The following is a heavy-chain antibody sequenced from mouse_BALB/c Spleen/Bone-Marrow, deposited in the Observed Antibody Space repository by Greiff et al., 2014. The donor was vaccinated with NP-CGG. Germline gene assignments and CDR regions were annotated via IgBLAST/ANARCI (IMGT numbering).Heavy chain of an antibody. V-gene: IGHV1-82*01. CDR3: ARFDGYRAMDY. Sequence: VQLQQSGPELVKPGASVKISCKASGYAFSSSWMNWVKQRPGQGLEWIGRIFPGDGDTYYNGKFKGKATLTADKSSSTAYMQLSSLTSVDSAVYFCARFDGYRAMDYWGQGTSVTVSS. J-gene: IGHJ4*01. CDR1: GYAFSSSW. CDR2: IFPGDGDT. D-gene: IGHD2-3*01.